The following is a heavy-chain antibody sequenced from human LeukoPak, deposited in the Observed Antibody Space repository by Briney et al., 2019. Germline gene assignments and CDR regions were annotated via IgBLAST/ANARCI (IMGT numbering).Heavy chain of an antibody. V-gene: IGHV3-66*01. CDR2: IYSGGST. CDR3: ARGRYSSPL. D-gene: IGHD6-13*01. J-gene: IGHJ4*02. Sequence: GGPLRLSCAASEFSVGSNYMTWVRQAPGKGLEWVSLIYSGGSTYYADSVKGRFTISRDNSKNTLYLQMNSLRAEDTAVYYCARGRYSSPLWGQGTLVIVSS. CDR1: EFSVGSNY.